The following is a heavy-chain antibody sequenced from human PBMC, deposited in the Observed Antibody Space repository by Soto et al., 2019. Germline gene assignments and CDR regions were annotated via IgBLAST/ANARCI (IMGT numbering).Heavy chain of an antibody. V-gene: IGHV3-11*01. J-gene: IGHJ4*02. CDR2: ITSSGTTI. Sequence: PGGSLRLSCAASGFTFSDYYMSWIRQAPGKGLEWISYITSSGTTIYYAASVKGRFTISRDNAKNSLYLEMDSLRAEDTAVYYCAAGYLYHTYFHFSGQGTLVTVSS. CDR3: AAGYLYHTYFHF. CDR1: GFTFSDYY. D-gene: IGHD5-18*01.